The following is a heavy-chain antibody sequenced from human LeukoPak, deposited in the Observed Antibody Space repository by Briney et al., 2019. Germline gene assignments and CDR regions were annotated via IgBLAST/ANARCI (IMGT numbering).Heavy chain of an antibody. J-gene: IGHJ5*02. CDR1: GGSVSSGTYY. Sequence: SETLSLTCTVSGGSVSSGTYYWSWIRQPPGKGLEWIGYTYYTGSATYSPSLKSRVTISVDTSKNQFSLKLNSVTTADTAVYYCARAGGDYFNWFDPWGQGTLVTVSS. CDR3: ARAGGDYFNWFDP. CDR2: TYYTGSA. V-gene: IGHV4-61*01. D-gene: IGHD2/OR15-2a*01.